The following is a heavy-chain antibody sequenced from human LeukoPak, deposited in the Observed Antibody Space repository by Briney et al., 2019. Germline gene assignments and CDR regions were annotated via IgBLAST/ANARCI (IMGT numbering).Heavy chain of an antibody. Sequence: PGGSLRLSCAASGFHFSTYAMNWVRQAPGKGLERISYINTGSTTIHHADSVKGRFTISRDNAKNSLYLQMNSLRAEDTAVYYCARAEDYCSGGSCYHIIDYWGQGTLVTVSS. CDR2: INTGSTTI. D-gene: IGHD2-15*01. CDR1: GFHFSTYA. CDR3: ARAEDYCSGGSCYHIIDY. V-gene: IGHV3-48*01. J-gene: IGHJ4*02.